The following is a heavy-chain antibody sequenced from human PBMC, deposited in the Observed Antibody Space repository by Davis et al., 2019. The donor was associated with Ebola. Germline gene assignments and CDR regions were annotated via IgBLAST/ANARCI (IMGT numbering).Heavy chain of an antibody. J-gene: IGHJ4*02. CDR3: AGRSSSSHWSFDY. Sequence: PSETLSLTCAVYGGSFSGYYWSWIRQPPGKGLEWIGEINHSGSTNYNPSLKSRVTISVDTSKNQFSLKLTSVTAADTAVYYCAGRSSSSHWSFDYWGQGTLVTVSS. CDR2: INHSGST. CDR1: GGSFSGYY. V-gene: IGHV4-34*01. D-gene: IGHD6-6*01.